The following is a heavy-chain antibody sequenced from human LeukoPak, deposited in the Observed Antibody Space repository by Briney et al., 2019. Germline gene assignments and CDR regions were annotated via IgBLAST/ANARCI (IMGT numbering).Heavy chain of an antibody. V-gene: IGHV3-23*01. Sequence: GGSLRLSCAASGFTFSSYAMSWVRQAPGKGLEWVSAISGRDDSTYYADSVKGRFTFSRDNSKNTLYLQMNSLRAEDTAVYYCAELVAVAGRNYWGQGTLVTVSS. D-gene: IGHD6-19*01. J-gene: IGHJ4*02. CDR2: ISGRDDST. CDR1: GFTFSSYA. CDR3: AELVAVAGRNY.